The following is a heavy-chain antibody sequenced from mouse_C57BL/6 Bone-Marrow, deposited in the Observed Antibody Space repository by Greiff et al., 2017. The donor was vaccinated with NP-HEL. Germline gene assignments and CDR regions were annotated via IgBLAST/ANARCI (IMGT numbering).Heavy chain of an antibody. Sequence: EVQVVESGGDLVKPGGSLKLSCAASGFTFSSYGMSWVRQTPDKRLEWVATISSGGSYTSYPDSVKGRFTISRDNAKNTLYLQMSSLKSEDTAMYYCARHQDYYGSPDYWGQGTTLTVSS. V-gene: IGHV5-6*01. D-gene: IGHD1-1*01. J-gene: IGHJ2*01. CDR1: GFTFSSYG. CDR2: ISSGGSYT. CDR3: ARHQDYYGSPDY.